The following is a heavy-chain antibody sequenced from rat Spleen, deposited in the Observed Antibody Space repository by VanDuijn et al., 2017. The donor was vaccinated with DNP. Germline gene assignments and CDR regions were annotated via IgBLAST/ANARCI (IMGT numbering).Heavy chain of an antibody. Sequence: EVQLVESGGGLVQTGRSLKLSCAASGFTLSNYYMAWVRQAPKKGLEWVATISTSGSRTYHTGSVKGRFTISRDNAKSSLYLQMNSLKSEDTATYYCARHEGGVSNWFAYWGQGTLVTVSS. CDR1: GFTLSNYY. CDR2: ISTSGSRT. CDR3: ARHEGGVSNWFAY. J-gene: IGHJ3*01. D-gene: IGHD1-11*01. V-gene: IGHV5-25*01.